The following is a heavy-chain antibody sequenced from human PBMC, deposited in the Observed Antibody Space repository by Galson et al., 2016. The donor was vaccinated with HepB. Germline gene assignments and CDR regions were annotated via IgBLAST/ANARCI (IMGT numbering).Heavy chain of an antibody. CDR3: ASRKGRMTGLDY. V-gene: IGHV3-23*01. D-gene: IGHD1-14*01. CDR1: EFTFSIYA. Sequence: SLRLSCAASEFTFSIYAMYWVRQAPGKGLEWVSTIAHNEDITHYADPAKGRFTISRDRSKNMMYLQMNSLGVDAAAVYYCASRKGRMTGLDYWGQGTLVTVSS. J-gene: IGHJ4*02. CDR2: IAHNEDIT.